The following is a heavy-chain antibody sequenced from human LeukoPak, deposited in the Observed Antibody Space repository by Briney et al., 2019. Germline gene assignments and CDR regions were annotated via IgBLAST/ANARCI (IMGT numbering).Heavy chain of an antibody. CDR3: AWPPPTSSGWYFDY. D-gene: IGHD6-19*01. CDR1: GFTFSSYA. V-gene: IGHV3-30*04. J-gene: IGHJ4*02. CDR2: ISYDGSNK. Sequence: GRSLRLSCAASGFTFSSYAMHWVRQAPGKGLEWVAVISYDGSNKYYADSVKGRFTISRDNSKNTLYLQMNSLRAEDTAVYYCAWPPPTSSGWYFDYWGQGTLVTVSS.